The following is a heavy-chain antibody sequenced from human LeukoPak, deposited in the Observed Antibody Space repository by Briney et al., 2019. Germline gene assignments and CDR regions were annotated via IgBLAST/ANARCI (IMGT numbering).Heavy chain of an antibody. Sequence: GGSLRLSCAASGFTVSSNYMSWVRQAPGKGLEWVSVIYSGGSTYYADSVKGRFTISRDNSKNTLYLQMNSLRAEDTAVYYCAKDRSTVSGGDCYFDYWGQGTLVTVSS. CDR2: IYSGGST. D-gene: IGHD2-21*02. V-gene: IGHV3-66*02. CDR3: AKDRSTVSGGDCYFDY. CDR1: GFTVSSNY. J-gene: IGHJ4*02.